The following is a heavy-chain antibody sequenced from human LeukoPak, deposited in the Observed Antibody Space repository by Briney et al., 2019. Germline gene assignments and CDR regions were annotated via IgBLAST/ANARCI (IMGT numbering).Heavy chain of an antibody. CDR2: ISSSSSTI. V-gene: IGHV3-48*02. CDR3: ARDSSAHILIGAFDI. CDR1: GFTFSSYS. J-gene: IGHJ3*02. D-gene: IGHD2-21*01. Sequence: GGSLRLSCAASGFTFSSYSMNWVRQAPGKGLEWVSYISSSSSTIYYADSVKGRFTISRDNAKNSLYLQMNSLRDEDTAVYYCARDSSAHILIGAFDIWGQGTMVTVSS.